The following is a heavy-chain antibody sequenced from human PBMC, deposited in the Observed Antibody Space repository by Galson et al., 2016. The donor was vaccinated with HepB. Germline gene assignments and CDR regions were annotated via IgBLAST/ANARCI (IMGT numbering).Heavy chain of an antibody. Sequence: LRLSCAASGFSFGSYSMNWVRQAPGKGLEWVSYISSTSSPTIYYADSVKGRFTISRDNAKNSLHLQMNSLRDEDTAVYYCARGVCPAYMDVRGKGTTVTVSS. CDR3: ARGVCPAYMDV. CDR2: ISSTSSPTI. CDR1: GFSFGSYS. V-gene: IGHV3-48*02. J-gene: IGHJ6*03. D-gene: IGHD5/OR15-5a*01.